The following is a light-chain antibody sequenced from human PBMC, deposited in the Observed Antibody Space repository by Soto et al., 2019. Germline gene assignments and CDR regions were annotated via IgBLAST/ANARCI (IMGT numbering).Light chain of an antibody. V-gene: IGKV1-5*01. CDR2: DAS. CDR1: QSISSW. J-gene: IGKJ1*01. Sequence: DIRPTQSPSTLSASVCDRVAITCRASQSISSWLAWYQQKPGKAPKLLIYDASSLQSGVPSRFSGSGSGTEFTLTISSLQPEDVATYYCQSMGPVGQGTKVDI. CDR3: QSMGP.